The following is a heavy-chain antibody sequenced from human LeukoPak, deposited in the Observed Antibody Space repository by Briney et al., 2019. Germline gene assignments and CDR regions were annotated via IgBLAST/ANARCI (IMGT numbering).Heavy chain of an antibody. Sequence: GGSLRLSCAASGFTFNTYTMHWVRQAPGKGLEWVSLIYSGGSTYYADSVKGRFTISRDNAKNSLYLQMNSLRAEDTAVYYCARGLRYFDVFDYWGQGTLVTVSS. CDR2: IYSGGST. CDR1: GFTFNTYT. D-gene: IGHD3-9*01. CDR3: ARGLRYFDVFDY. V-gene: IGHV3-66*01. J-gene: IGHJ4*02.